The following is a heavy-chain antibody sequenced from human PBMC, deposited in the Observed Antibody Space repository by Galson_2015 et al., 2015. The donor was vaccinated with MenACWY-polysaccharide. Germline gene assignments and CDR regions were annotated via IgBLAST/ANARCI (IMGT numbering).Heavy chain of an antibody. CDR2: IYWNNDD. V-gene: IGHV2-5*01. CDR1: GFSLRTGGVG. J-gene: IGHJ4*02. D-gene: IGHD3-16*01. CDR3: AHSRGGILVPFDY. Sequence: PALVKPTQTLTLTCTLSGFSLRTGGVGVAWLRQPPGKALEWLALIYWNNDDHYSPSLKNRLTITKDTSKSQVVLTMTNMDPVDTATYYCAHSRGGILVPFDYWGQGILVAVAS.